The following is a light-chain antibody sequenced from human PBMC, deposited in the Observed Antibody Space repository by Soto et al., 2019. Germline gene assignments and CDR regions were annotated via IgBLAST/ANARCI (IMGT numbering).Light chain of an antibody. V-gene: IGKV1-12*01. CDR1: QGIGSW. CDR2: AAS. J-gene: IGKJ1*01. CDR3: QQANNFPPT. Sequence: DIQVTQSPSSVSASVGDRVTITCRASQGIGSWLAWYQQQPGKAPRLLIYAASTLQSGVPSRFSGSGSGTDFALTISSRQPEDFATYYCQQANNFPPTFGQGTKVDVK.